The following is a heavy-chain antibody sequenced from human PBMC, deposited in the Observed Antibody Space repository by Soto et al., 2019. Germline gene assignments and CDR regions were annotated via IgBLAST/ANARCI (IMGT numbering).Heavy chain of an antibody. D-gene: IGHD3-10*01. CDR2: SYWDDDK. Sequence: QITLKESGPTLVKPTQTLTLTCTFSGFSLSTSGVGVGWLRHPPGKALELLALSYWDDDKRYSPSLNSRLTTTNAASKNQLVLTMTSMDPVDTATYYCAHSRVTKFRPPDDGRAVWGQGTTVTVS. J-gene: IGHJ6*02. CDR1: GFSLSTSGVG. CDR3: AHSRVTKFRPPDDGRAV. V-gene: IGHV2-5*02.